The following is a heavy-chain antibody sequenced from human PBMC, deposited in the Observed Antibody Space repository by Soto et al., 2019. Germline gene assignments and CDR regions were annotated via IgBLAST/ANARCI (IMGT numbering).Heavy chain of an antibody. D-gene: IGHD2-2*01. V-gene: IGHV1-69*08. CDR1: GGTFSRYS. Sequence: QVQLVQSGAEVKKPGSPVKVSCKASGGTFSRYSITWVRQAPGHGLEWIGRIIPIFGIASYAQKFQGRVTITADESTSTAYMELSSPRSDDTAVYYCAREDRDRETGLVPAAIDGMDVWGQGTTVTVSS. J-gene: IGHJ6*02. CDR3: AREDRDRETGLVPAAIDGMDV. CDR2: IIPIFGIA.